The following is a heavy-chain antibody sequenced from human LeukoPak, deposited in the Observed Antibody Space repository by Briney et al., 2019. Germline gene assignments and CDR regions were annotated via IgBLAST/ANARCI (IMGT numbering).Heavy chain of an antibody. CDR3: ARGDYYGSGSYYNVRPHYYYYGMDV. D-gene: IGHD3-10*01. J-gene: IGHJ6*02. V-gene: IGHV4-59*01. Sequence: PSETLSLTCTVSGGSISSYYWSWIRQPPGKGLEWIGYIYYSGSTNYNPSLKSRVTISVDTSKNQFSLKLSSVTAADTAVYYCARGDYYGSGSYYNVRPHYYYYGMDVWGQGTTVTVSS. CDR1: GGSISSYY. CDR2: IYYSGST.